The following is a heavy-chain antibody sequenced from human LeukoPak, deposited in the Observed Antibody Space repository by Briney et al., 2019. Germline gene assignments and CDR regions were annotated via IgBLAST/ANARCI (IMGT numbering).Heavy chain of an antibody. D-gene: IGHD6-19*01. Sequence: SQTVSLTCTVSGGSISSDTYYWSWIRQPAGKGLEWIGRIFTSGRIDYNPSLRSRVAMSVDTSKNQFSLKMSSVTAADTAVYFCARVQFGAAGSFDCWGQGTLVTVSS. V-gene: IGHV4-61*02. CDR2: IFTSGRI. CDR1: GGSISSDTYY. CDR3: ARVQFGAAGSFDC. J-gene: IGHJ4*02.